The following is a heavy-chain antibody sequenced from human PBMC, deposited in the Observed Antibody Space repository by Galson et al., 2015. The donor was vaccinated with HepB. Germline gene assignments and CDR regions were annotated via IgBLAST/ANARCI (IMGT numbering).Heavy chain of an antibody. CDR2: INSDGSST. Sequence: LRLSCAASGFTFSSYWMHWVRQAPGKGLVWVSRINSDGSSTSYADSVKGRFTISRDNAKNTLYLQMNSLRAEDTAVYYCATGLNSGSYPDAFDIWGQGTMVTVSS. V-gene: IGHV3-74*01. CDR3: ATGLNSGSYPDAFDI. CDR1: GFTFSSYW. J-gene: IGHJ3*02. D-gene: IGHD1-26*01.